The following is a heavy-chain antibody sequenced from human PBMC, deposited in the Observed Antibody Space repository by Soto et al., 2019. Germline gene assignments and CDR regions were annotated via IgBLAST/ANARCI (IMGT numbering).Heavy chain of an antibody. CDR2: MSYDGSTK. D-gene: IGHD3-16*01. Sequence: QVQLVESGGGVVQPGGSLRLSCAASGFTFSSYGMYWVRQAPGKGLEWVAIMSYDGSTKYFADSVKGRFTISRDNSQNTLVLQMKSLRAEDTAVYYCARTSFGGLTWRMPPPMTLYAYGMDVWGQGTTVTVSS. J-gene: IGHJ6*02. CDR3: ARTSFGGLTWRMPPPMTLYAYGMDV. V-gene: IGHV3-30-3*01. CDR1: GFTFSSYG.